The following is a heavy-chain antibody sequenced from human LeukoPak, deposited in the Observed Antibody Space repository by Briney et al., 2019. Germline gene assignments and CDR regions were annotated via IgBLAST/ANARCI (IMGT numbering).Heavy chain of an antibody. J-gene: IGHJ5*02. CDR1: GDSVSSNSAA. Sequence: SQTLSLTCAISGDSVSSNSAAWNWIRQSPSRGLEWLGRTYFRSKWYNDYAVSVKGRITINPDTSKNQFSLQLNSVTVEDTAVCYCARVGGVAVTGRNWFDPWGQGTLVTVSS. CDR2: TYFRSKWYN. V-gene: IGHV6-1*01. D-gene: IGHD6-19*01. CDR3: ARVGGVAVTGRNWFDP.